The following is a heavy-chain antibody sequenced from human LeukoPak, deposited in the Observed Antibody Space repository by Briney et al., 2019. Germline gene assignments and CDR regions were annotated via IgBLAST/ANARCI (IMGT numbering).Heavy chain of an antibody. CDR3: ARVGYTNTWYVDY. CDR1: GFTFSSYW. D-gene: IGHD6-13*01. CDR2: INSDGSST. Sequence: QTGGSLRLSCAASGFTFSSYWMHWVRQVPGKGLVWVSRINSDGSSTNYADSVKGRFTISRDNAKNTLYLQMNSLRAEDTAVYYCARVGYTNTWYVDYWGQGTLVTVSS. J-gene: IGHJ4*02. V-gene: IGHV3-74*01.